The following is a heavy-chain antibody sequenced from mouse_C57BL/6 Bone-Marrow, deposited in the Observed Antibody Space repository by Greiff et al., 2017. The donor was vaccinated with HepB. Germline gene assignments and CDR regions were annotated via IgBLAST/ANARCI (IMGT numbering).Heavy chain of an antibody. CDR2: IYPRSGNT. J-gene: IGHJ3*01. CDR3: AGYYGNYEAWFAY. V-gene: IGHV1-81*01. Sequence: VQRVESGAELARPGASVKLSCKASGYTFTSYGISWVKQRTGQGLEWIGEIYPRSGNTYYNEKFKGKATLTADKSSSTAYMELRSLTSEDSAVYFCAGYYGNYEAWFAYWGQGTLVTVSA. CDR1: GYTFTSYG. D-gene: IGHD2-1*01.